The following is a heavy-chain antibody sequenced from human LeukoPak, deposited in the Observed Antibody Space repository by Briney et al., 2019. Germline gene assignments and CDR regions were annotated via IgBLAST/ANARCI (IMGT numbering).Heavy chain of an antibody. D-gene: IGHD2-21*02. CDR3: ARDQFRAYCGGDCISIADY. CDR2: IKQEGSEK. V-gene: IGHV3-7*01. CDR1: GFTFSDYC. J-gene: IGHJ4*02. Sequence: HPGGSLRLSCAASGFTFSDYCMSWIRQAPGKGLEWVANIKQEGSEKYYVDSVKGRFTISRDNAKNSLYLQMNSLRAEDTAVYYCARDQFRAYCGGDCISIADYWGQGTLVTVSS.